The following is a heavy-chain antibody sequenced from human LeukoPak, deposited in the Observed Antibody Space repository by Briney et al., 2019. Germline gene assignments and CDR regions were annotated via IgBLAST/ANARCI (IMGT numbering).Heavy chain of an antibody. CDR2: ISDSGVTT. J-gene: IGHJ2*01. CDR3: AKDPSTFLTTGWYFDL. V-gene: IGHV3-23*01. Sequence: GGSLRLSCAASGFIFRNFGMTWVRQVPGKGLEWVSTISDSGVTTHYADSVKGRFTISRDNSKSTLYLQMSSLRAVDTAIYYCAKDPSTFLTTGWYFDLWGRGTLVTVSS. CDR1: GFIFRNFG. D-gene: IGHD4-17*01.